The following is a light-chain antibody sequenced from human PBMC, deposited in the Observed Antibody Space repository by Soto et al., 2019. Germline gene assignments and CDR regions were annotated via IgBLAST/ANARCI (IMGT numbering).Light chain of an antibody. V-gene: IGKV1-27*01. J-gene: IGKJ1*01. CDR3: QNYKSAPRT. CDR1: QGISNS. CDR2: AAS. Sequence: DIQMTQSPSSLSASIGDRVTISCRASQGISNSLAWYQQKAGEVPKLLIYAASTSHSGVPSRFRGSGSGTDFTLTISSLQPEDVATYYCQNYKSAPRTFVQGTKVEIK.